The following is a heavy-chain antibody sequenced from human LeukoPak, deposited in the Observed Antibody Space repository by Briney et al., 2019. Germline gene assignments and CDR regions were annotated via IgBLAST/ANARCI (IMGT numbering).Heavy chain of an antibody. Sequence: PGGSPRLSCSASGFTFSTYWMGWVRQAPGKGLEWVAKIKPDGSEKDHVDSVKGRLTISRDNAKNSLYLQLNSLRAEDTAVYYCARSRFYFDYWGQGTLVTVSS. CDR2: IKPDGSEK. J-gene: IGHJ4*02. CDR3: ARSRFYFDY. V-gene: IGHV3-7*01. CDR1: GFTFSTYW.